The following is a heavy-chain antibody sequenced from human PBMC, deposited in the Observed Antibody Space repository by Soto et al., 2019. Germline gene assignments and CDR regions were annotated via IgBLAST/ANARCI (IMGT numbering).Heavy chain of an antibody. D-gene: IGHD5-18*01. CDR2: IIPIFGTP. V-gene: IGHV1-69*01. Sequence: QVQLVQSGAEVKKPGSSVKVSCKASGVTFSRQDMRWVRQAPGQGLEWMGGIIPIFGTPQYAEKFQDRVTITADESTSTAYMELSSLTSEDTAVYYCATNEGRDGYSVDYWGQGTLVTVSS. CDR3: ATNEGRDGYSVDY. J-gene: IGHJ4*02. CDR1: GVTFSRQD.